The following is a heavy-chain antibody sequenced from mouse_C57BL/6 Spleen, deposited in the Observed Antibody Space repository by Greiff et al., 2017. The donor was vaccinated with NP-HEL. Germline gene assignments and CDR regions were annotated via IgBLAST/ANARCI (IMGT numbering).Heavy chain of an antibody. J-gene: IGHJ4*01. D-gene: IGHD4-1*01. V-gene: IGHV1-64*01. CDR2: IHPNSGST. CDR3: ARDGLGYAMDY. Sequence: QVQLQQPGAGLVKPGASVKLSCKASGYTFTSYWMHWVKQRPGQGLEWIGMIHPNSGSTNYNEKFKSKATLTVDKSSSTAYMQLSSLTSEDSAVYYCARDGLGYAMDYWGQGTSVTVSS. CDR1: GYTFTSYW.